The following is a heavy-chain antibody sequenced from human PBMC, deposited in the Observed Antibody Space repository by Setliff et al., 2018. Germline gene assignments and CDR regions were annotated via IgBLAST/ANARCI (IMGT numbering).Heavy chain of an antibody. V-gene: IGHV4-61*02. J-gene: IGHJ4*02. D-gene: IGHD3-16*01. CDR3: ARDYGPNDY. CDR1: GGSISSGSYY. Sequence: SETLSLTCAVSGGSISSGSYYWSWIRQPAGKGLEWVGRLHTSGTTYYNPSLKSRVTISVDTSKNQFSLRLSSVTAADTAVYFCARDYGPNDYWGQGSLVTVSS. CDR2: LHTSGTT.